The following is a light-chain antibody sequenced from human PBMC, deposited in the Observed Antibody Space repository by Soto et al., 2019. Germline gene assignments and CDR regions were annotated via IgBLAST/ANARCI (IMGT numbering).Light chain of an antibody. CDR2: EVS. V-gene: IGLV2-14*01. CDR3: SSYTSSSTLVV. CDR1: SSDVGGYNY. J-gene: IGLJ2*01. Sequence: QYALTQPASVSGSPGQSITISCTGTSSDVGGYNYVSWYQQHPGKAPKLMIYEVSNRPSGVSNRFSGSKSGNTASLTISGLQAEDDADYYCSSYTSSSTLVVFGGGTKLTVL.